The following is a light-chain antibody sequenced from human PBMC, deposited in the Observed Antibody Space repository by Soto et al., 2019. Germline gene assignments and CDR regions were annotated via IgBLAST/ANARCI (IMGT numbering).Light chain of an antibody. J-gene: IGKJ4*01. CDR2: GAS. Sequence: EIVMTQSPATLSVSPGERATLSCRASQSVSSSFLAWYQQKPGQAPRLLIFGASNRATGIPDRFSGSGSGTDFTLTISRLEPEDFAVYYCQQYDSSPLTFGGGTKVEIK. CDR1: QSVSSSF. CDR3: QQYDSSPLT. V-gene: IGKV3-20*01.